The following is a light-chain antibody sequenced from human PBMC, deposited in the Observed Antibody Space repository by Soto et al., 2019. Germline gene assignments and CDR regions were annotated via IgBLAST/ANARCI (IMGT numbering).Light chain of an antibody. J-gene: IGKJ5*01. Sequence: AIQLTQSPSSLSASVGDRVTITCRASQGISSALAWYQQKPGKAPKLLIYDASSLESGVPSRFSGSGSGTDFTLTISTLQPEDFATYYCQQFNNHINFGQGTQLEIX. V-gene: IGKV1D-13*01. CDR1: QGISSA. CDR3: QQFNNHIN. CDR2: DAS.